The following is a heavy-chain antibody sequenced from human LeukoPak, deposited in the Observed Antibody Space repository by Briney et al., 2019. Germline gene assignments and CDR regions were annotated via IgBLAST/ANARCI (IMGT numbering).Heavy chain of an antibody. Sequence: SVKVSCKASGGTFSSYAISWVRQAPGQGLEWMGGIIPIFGTANYAQKFQGRVTITTDESTSTAYMELSSLRSDDTAVYYCARGYCSGGTCYLVENWFDPWGQGTLVTVSS. CDR3: ARGYCSGGTCYLVENWFDP. J-gene: IGHJ5*02. D-gene: IGHD2-15*01. V-gene: IGHV1-69*05. CDR1: GGTFSSYA. CDR2: IIPIFGTA.